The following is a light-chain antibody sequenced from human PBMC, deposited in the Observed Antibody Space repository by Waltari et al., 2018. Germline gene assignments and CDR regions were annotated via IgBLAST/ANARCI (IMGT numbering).Light chain of an antibody. V-gene: IGKV2-28*01. J-gene: IGKJ1*01. CDR1: QSLLHSNGYNY. CDR3: MQALQTPRT. CDR2: LGS. Sequence: DIVLTQSPLSLPVTPGEPAYIPCRSSQSLLHSNGYNYVDWYLQKPGQSPQLLIYLGSNRASGGPDRFSGSGSGTDFTLKISRVEAEDVGVYYCMQALQTPRTFGQGTKVEIK.